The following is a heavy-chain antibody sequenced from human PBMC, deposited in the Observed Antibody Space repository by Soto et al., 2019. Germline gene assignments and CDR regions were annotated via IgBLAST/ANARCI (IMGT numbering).Heavy chain of an antibody. V-gene: IGHV4-30-4*08. CDR2: IYYSGST. J-gene: IGHJ6*02. Sequence: SETLSLTCTVSGGSISSGGYYWSWIRQHPGKGLEWIGYIYYSGSTYYNPSLKSRVTISVDTSKNQFSLKLSSVTAADTAVYYCARGGSYYDYYYGMDVWGQGTTVTVSS. CDR1: GGSISSGGYY. D-gene: IGHD1-26*01. CDR3: ARGGSYYDYYYGMDV.